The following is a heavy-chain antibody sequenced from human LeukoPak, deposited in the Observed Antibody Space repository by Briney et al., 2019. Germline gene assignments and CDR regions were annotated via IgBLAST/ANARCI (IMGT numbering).Heavy chain of an antibody. CDR3: ASSAAPHYFDY. J-gene: IGHJ4*02. CDR2: ISYDGSNK. D-gene: IGHD6-13*01. V-gene: IGHV3-30*03. CDR1: GFTFSSYG. Sequence: GGSLRLSCAASGFTFSSYGMHWVRQAPGKGLEWVAVISYDGSNKYYADSVKGRFTISRDNSKNTLYLQMNSLRAEDTAVYYCASSAAPHYFDYWGQGTLVTVSS.